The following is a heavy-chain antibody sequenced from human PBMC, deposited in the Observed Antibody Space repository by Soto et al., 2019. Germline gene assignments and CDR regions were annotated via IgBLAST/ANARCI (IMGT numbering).Heavy chain of an antibody. CDR2: IYYSGST. Sequence: SETLSLTCTVSGGSISSYYWSWIRQPPGKGLEWIGYIYYSGSTNYNPSLKSRVTISVDTSKNQFSLKLSSVTAADTAVYYCARVIAVAGTGDWFDPWGQGALVTVSS. J-gene: IGHJ5*02. V-gene: IGHV4-59*01. CDR3: ARVIAVAGTGDWFDP. CDR1: GGSISSYY. D-gene: IGHD6-19*01.